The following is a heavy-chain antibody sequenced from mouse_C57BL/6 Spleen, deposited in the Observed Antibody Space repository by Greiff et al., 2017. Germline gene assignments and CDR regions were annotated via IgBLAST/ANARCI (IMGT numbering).Heavy chain of an antibody. V-gene: IGHV1-82*01. CDR1: GYAFSSSW. J-gene: IGHJ4*01. CDR3: ASMAATDAMDY. CDR2: IYPGDGDT. D-gene: IGHD6-1*01. Sequence: VKLQESGPELVKPGASVKISCKASGYAFSSSWMNWVKQRPGKGLEWIGRIYPGDGDTNYNGKFKGKATLTADKSSSTAYMQLSSLTSEDSAVYFWASMAATDAMDYWGQGTSVTVSS.